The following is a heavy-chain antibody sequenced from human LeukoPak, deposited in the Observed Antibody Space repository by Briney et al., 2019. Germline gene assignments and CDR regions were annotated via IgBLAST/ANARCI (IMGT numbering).Heavy chain of an antibody. CDR2: INHSGST. Sequence: SETLSRTCALSGGSISSGGYYWSWIRQPPGKRREWIGEINHSGSTNYNPSLKSRVTISVDTSKNQFSLKLSSVTAADTAVYYCARTPKGQWLVPAFDIWGQGTMVTVSS. V-gene: IGHV4-34*01. CDR1: GGSISSGGYY. J-gene: IGHJ3*02. CDR3: ARTPKGQWLVPAFDI. D-gene: IGHD6-19*01.